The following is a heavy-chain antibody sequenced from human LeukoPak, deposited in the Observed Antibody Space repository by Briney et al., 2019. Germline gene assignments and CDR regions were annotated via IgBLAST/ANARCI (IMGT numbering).Heavy chain of an antibody. D-gene: IGHD5-18*01. J-gene: IGHJ4*02. CDR1: GGSISSGDYY. Sequence: PSETLSLTCTVSGGSISSGDYYWSWIRQPPGKGLEWIGYIYYSGSTYYNPSLKSRVTISVDTSKNQFSLKLSSVTAADTAVYYCASNGVTEALFDYWGQGTLVTVSS. V-gene: IGHV4-30-4*08. CDR3: ASNGVTEALFDY. CDR2: IYYSGST.